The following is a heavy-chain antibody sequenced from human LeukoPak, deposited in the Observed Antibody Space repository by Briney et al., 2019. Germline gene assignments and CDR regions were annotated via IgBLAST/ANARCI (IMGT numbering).Heavy chain of an antibody. CDR3: ARLPLTGYSRGYYYGMDV. J-gene: IGHJ6*02. CDR2: IIPIFGTA. V-gene: IGHV1-69*01. D-gene: IGHD3-9*01. Sequence: SVKVSCKASGGTFIRYAISWVRQAPGQGLEWMGGIIPIFGTANHAQKFQGRVTITADESTSTAYMELSSLRSEDTAVYYCARLPLTGYSRGYYYGMDVWGQGTTVTVSS. CDR1: GGTFIRYA.